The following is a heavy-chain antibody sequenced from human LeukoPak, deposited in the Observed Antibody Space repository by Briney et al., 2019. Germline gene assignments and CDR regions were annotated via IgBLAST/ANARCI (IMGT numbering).Heavy chain of an antibody. J-gene: IGHJ4*02. CDR1: GYTLTELS. V-gene: IGHV1-24*01. CDR2: FDPEDGET. D-gene: IGHD5-24*01. CDR3: AFADGYNSRNTPGFDY. Sequence: ASVKVSCKVSGYTLTELSMHWVRQAPGKGLEWMGGFDPEDGETIYAQKFQGRVTMTEDTSTDTAHMELSSLRSEDTAVYYCAFADGYNSRNTPGFDYWGQGTLVTVSS.